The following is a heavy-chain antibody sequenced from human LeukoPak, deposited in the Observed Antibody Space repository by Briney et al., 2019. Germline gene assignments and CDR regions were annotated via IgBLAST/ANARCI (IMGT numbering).Heavy chain of an antibody. Sequence: SVKVSCKASGGTFSSYAISWVRQAPGQGLEWMGGIIPIFGTANYAQKFQGRVTITADESTSTAYMELSSLRSEDTAVYYCAREPGSGEAFDIWGPGTMVTVSS. CDR3: AREPGSGEAFDI. D-gene: IGHD3-10*01. V-gene: IGHV1-69*01. CDR1: GGTFSSYA. CDR2: IIPIFGTA. J-gene: IGHJ3*02.